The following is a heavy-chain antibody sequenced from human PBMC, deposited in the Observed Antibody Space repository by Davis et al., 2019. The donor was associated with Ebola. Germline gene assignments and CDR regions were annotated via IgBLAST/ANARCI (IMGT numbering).Heavy chain of an antibody. Sequence: SETLSLTCTVSGGSISSSSYYWGWIRQPPGKGLEWIGSIYYSGSTYYNPSLKSRVTISVDTSKNQFSLKLSSVTAADTAVYYCARHYRELERLVYYYMDVWGKGTTVTVSS. CDR1: GGSISSSSYY. CDR3: ARHYRELERLVYYYMDV. V-gene: IGHV4-39*01. D-gene: IGHD1-1*01. CDR2: IYYSGST. J-gene: IGHJ6*03.